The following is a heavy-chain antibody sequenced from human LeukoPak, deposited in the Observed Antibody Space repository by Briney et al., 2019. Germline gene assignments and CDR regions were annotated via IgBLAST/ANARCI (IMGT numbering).Heavy chain of an antibody. CDR1: GGSISSSSYY. Sequence: PSETLSLTCTVSGGSISSSSYYWGWIRQPPGKGLEWIGSIYYSGSTYYNPSLKSRVTISVDTSKNQFSLKLSSVTAADTAVYYCARDWVVVVAATPGHYYYYYGMDVWGQGTTVTVSS. D-gene: IGHD2-15*01. J-gene: IGHJ6*02. CDR2: IYYSGST. V-gene: IGHV4-39*07. CDR3: ARDWVVVVAATPGHYYYYYGMDV.